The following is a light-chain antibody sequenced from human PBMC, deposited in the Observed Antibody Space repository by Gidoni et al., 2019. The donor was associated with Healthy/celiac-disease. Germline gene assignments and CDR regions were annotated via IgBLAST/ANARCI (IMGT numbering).Light chain of an antibody. CDR2: DNN. CDR3: GTWDSSLSAYV. CDR1: SSNTGNNY. V-gene: IGLV1-51*01. Sequence: QSVLTQPPSVSAAPGQKVTTSCSGSSSNTGNNYVSWYQQLPGIAPKLLIYDNNKRPSGIPDRFSGSKSGTSATLGITGLQTGDEADYYCGTWDSSLSAYVFGTGTKVTVL. J-gene: IGLJ1*01.